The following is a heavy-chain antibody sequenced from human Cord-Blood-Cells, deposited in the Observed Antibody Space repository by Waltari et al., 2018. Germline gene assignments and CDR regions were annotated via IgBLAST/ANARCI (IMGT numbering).Heavy chain of an antibody. CDR2: ISYDGSNK. J-gene: IGHJ4*02. V-gene: IGHV3-30*18. D-gene: IGHD1-26*01. CDR3: AKGGSYFDY. Sequence: QVQLVESGGGVVQPGRSLRLSCAASGFTFSRYGMHWVRQAPGKGLGWVAVISYDGSNKYYADSVKGRFTISRDNSKNTLYLQMNSLRAEDTAVYYCAKGGSYFDYWGQGTLVTVSS. CDR1: GFTFSRYG.